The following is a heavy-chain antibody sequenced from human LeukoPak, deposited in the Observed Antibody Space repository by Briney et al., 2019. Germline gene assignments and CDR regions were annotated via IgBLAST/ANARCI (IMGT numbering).Heavy chain of an antibody. CDR3: ARGTVVGVAAELDV. V-gene: IGHV1-18*04. D-gene: IGHD2-15*01. J-gene: IGHJ6*04. Sequence: ASVKVSCEATGYTFTGYYMHWVRQAPGQGLEWMGWISAYNGNTNYAQKLRGRVTMTTDTSTSTAYMELRSLRSDDTAVYYCARGTVVGVAAELDVWGKGTTVTISS. CDR1: GYTFTGYY. CDR2: ISAYNGNT.